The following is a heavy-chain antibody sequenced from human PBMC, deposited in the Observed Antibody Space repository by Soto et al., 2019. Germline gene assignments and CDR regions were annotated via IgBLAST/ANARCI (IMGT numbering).Heavy chain of an antibody. CDR2: IYYSGTT. CDR3: ARDHKWDGMDV. J-gene: IGHJ6*02. V-gene: IGHV4-31*03. CDR1: GGSFSSDSFI. D-gene: IGHD1-26*01. Sequence: LSLTCSVSGGSFSSDSFIWSWVRQFPGKGLEWIGYIYYSGTTYYNPSLRSRVIMSVDTSKNQFSLKLSSVTAADTAVYYCARDHKWDGMDVWGQGTTVTVSS.